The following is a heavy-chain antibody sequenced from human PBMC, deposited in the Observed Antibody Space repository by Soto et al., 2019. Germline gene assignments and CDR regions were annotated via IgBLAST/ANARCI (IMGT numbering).Heavy chain of an antibody. CDR1: GFTFSNYN. D-gene: IGHD5-18*01. J-gene: IGHJ3*02. CDR3: VGGNRYSYGVVSRAAFDI. CDR2: ISSSSDTI. V-gene: IGHV3-48*02. Sequence: PGGSLRLSCAASGFTFSNYNMDWVRQAPGKGLEWISYISSSSDTIYYADSVEGRFTISRDNAKNSLYLQMDSLRDEDAAVYYCVGGNRYSYGVVSRAAFDIWGQGTMVTVSS.